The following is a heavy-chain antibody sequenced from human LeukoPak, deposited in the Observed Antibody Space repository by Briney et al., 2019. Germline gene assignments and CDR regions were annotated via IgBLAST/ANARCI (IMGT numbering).Heavy chain of an antibody. CDR2: INPNSGDT. V-gene: IGHV1-2*02. CDR3: ARTITGTLDY. CDR1: GYTFTGYY. D-gene: IGHD1-7*01. Sequence: ASVKVSCKASGYTFTGYYIHWVRQAPGQGLERMGWINPNSGDTDYAQKFQGRVSMTRDTSISTAYMELSRLRSDDTAVYYCARTITGTLDYWGQGTLVTVSS. J-gene: IGHJ4*02.